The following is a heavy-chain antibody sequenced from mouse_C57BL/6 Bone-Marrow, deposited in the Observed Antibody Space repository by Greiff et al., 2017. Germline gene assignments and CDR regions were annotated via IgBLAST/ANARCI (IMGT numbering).Heavy chain of an antibody. CDR2: IDPSDSYT. V-gene: IGHV1-59*01. CDR3: AKIYFDY. CDR1: RYTFTSYW. J-gene: IGHJ2*01. Sequence: QVQLQQPGAELVRPGTSVKLSCKASRYTFTSYWMHWVKQRPGQGLEWIGVIDPSDSYTNYNQKFKGKATLTVDTSSSTAYMQLSSLTSEDSAVYYCAKIYFDYWGQGTTLTVSS.